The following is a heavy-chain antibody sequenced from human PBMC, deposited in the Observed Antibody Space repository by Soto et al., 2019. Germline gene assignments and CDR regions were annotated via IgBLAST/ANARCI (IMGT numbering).Heavy chain of an antibody. CDR2: IHPGDSDT. Sequence: EMQLVQSGAEVKKSGESLKISCVGSGFSFSRYTVGWVRQVPGKGLEWMGVIHPGDSDTRYSPSFQGQVTISADKSISNAYLQWSSLKASDTAMYYCTLSYGDSYYYYYGMDVWGQGTTVTVSS. CDR1: GFSFSRYT. D-gene: IGHD4-17*01. CDR3: TLSYGDSYYYYYGMDV. J-gene: IGHJ6*02. V-gene: IGHV5-51*01.